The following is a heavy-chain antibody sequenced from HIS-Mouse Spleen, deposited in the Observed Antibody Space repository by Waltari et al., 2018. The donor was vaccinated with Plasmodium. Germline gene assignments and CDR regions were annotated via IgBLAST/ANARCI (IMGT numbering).Heavy chain of an antibody. J-gene: IGHJ2*01. Sequence: EVQLVEYGGGLVQPGGSLRLSCAASGFTCSSYWMSWVGQAPGKGLEWVANIKQDGSEKYYVDSVKGRFTISRDNAKNSLYLQMNSLRAEDTAVYYCASSWYWYFDLWGRGTLVTVSS. CDR3: ASSWYWYFDL. CDR1: GFTCSSYW. D-gene: IGHD6-13*01. CDR2: IKQDGSEK. V-gene: IGHV3-7*01.